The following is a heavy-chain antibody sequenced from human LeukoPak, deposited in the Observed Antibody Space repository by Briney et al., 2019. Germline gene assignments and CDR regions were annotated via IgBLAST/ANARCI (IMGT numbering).Heavy chain of an antibody. J-gene: IGHJ4*02. CDR3: ARGITMVRGVIFY. CDR1: GFTLSSYW. CDR2: IKQDGSEK. Sequence: GGSLRLSCAASGFTLSSYWMSWVRQAPGKGLEWVANIKQDGSEKYYVDSVKGRFTISRDNAKNSLYLQMNSLRAEDTAVYYCARGITMVRGVIFYWGQGTPVTVSS. V-gene: IGHV3-7*01. D-gene: IGHD3-10*01.